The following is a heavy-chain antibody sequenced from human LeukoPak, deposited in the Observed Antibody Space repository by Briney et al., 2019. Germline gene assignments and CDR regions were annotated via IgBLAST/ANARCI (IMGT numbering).Heavy chain of an antibody. J-gene: IGHJ4*02. CDR1: GFTFSTHS. V-gene: IGHV3-21*04. CDR2: ISSSSSYR. Sequence: GGSLRLSCAASGFTFSTHSMNWVRQAPGKGLEWVSSISSSSSYRYYADSVRGRFTISRDNSKNTVSLQMEGLRAEDTALYYCAKDYAVGSIDYWGQGTLVTVSS. D-gene: IGHD3-16*01. CDR3: AKDYAVGSIDY.